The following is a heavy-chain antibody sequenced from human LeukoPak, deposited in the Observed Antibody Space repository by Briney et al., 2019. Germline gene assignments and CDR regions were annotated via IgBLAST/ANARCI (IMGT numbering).Heavy chain of an antibody. D-gene: IGHD6-13*01. CDR1: EFSVGSNY. CDR3: TTGPAGTGANYYYYYMDV. CDR2: IYSGGST. Sequence: PGGSLRLSCAASEFSVGSNYMTWVRQAPGKGLEWVSLIYSGGSTYYADSVKGRFTISRDNSKNTLYLQMNSLKTEDTAVYYCTTGPAGTGANYYYYYMDVWGKGTTVTVSS. J-gene: IGHJ6*03. V-gene: IGHV3-66*01.